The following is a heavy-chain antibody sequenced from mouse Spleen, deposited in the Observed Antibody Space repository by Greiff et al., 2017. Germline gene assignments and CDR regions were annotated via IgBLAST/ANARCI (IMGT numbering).Heavy chain of an antibody. CDR1: GFTFSDYY. Sequence: EVQRVESGGGLVQPGGSRKLSCAASGFTFSDYYMYWVRQTPEKRLEWVATISDGGSYTYYPDSVKGRFTISRDNAKNNLYLQMSSLKSEDTAMYYCARGGGYDEYGAMDYWGQGTSVTVSS. J-gene: IGHJ4*01. CDR3: ARGGGYDEYGAMDY. CDR2: ISDGGSYT. D-gene: IGHD2-14*01. V-gene: IGHV5-4*02.